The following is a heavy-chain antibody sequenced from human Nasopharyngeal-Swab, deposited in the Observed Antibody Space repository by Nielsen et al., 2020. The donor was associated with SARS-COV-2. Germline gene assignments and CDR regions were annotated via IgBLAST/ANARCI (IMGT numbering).Heavy chain of an antibody. CDR3: ARDGVDYGDY. CDR1: GFTFSSYG. CDR2: IWYDGNNK. J-gene: IGHJ4*02. V-gene: IGHV3-33*01. Sequence: SLRLAGAAVGFTFSSYGLPWVRQAPGKGLEWVAVIWYDGNNKYYADSVKGRFTISRDNSKNTLYLQMNSLRAEDTAVYYCARDGVDYGDYWGQGTLVTVSS. D-gene: IGHD3-16*01.